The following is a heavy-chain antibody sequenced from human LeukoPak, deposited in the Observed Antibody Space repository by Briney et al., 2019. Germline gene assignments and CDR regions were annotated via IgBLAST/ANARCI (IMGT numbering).Heavy chain of an antibody. CDR3: ARESSLAFDS. Sequence: GASVKVSCKAPGYIFTNYYIHWVRQAPGEGLEWMGVINPSGGSTSYTQKLQGRVTMTRDTSTSTVYMELSRLRSEDTAVYYCARESSLAFDSWGQGTQVTVSS. CDR1: GYIFTNYY. V-gene: IGHV1-46*04. J-gene: IGHJ4*02. CDR2: INPSGGST. D-gene: IGHD6-13*01.